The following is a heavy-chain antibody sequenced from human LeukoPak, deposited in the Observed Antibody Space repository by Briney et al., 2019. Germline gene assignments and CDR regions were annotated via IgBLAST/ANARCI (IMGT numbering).Heavy chain of an antibody. CDR3: ARAYCGGDCYSNFDY. V-gene: IGHV1-2*02. CDR1: GYTFTGYY. Sequence: GASVKVSCKACGYTFTGYYMHWVRQVPGQGLEWMGWINPNSGGTNYAQKFQGRVTMTRDTSISTAYMELSRLRSDDTAVYYCARAYCGGDCYSNFDYWGQGTLVTVSS. D-gene: IGHD2-21*02. CDR2: INPNSGGT. J-gene: IGHJ4*02.